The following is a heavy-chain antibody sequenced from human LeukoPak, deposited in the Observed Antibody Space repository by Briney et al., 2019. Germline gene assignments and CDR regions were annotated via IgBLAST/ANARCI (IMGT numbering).Heavy chain of an antibody. CDR2: TDPSRRI. CDR3: ARAGYYGSYDGFDI. CDR1: GGSFSGGHY. J-gene: IGHJ3*02. D-gene: IGHD2-15*01. Sequence: KPSETLSLTCAVYGGSFSGGHYCNWIRQSPGKGLEWIGETDPSRRINYNPSLKSRVTISVDVRMNQFSLKLNFVTAADTAIYYCARAGYYGSYDGFDIWGQGSMVTVSS. V-gene: IGHV4-34*01.